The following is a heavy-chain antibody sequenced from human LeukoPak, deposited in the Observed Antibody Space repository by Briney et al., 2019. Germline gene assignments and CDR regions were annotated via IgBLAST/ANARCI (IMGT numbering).Heavy chain of an antibody. CDR2: INHSGST. V-gene: IGHV4-34*01. CDR3: ARDLGWFDP. Sequence: SETLSLTCAVYGGSFSGYYWSWIRQPPGKGLEWIGEINHSGSTNYNPSLKSRVTISVDTSKNQFSLKLSSVTAADTAVYYCARDLGWFDPWGQGTLVTVSS. J-gene: IGHJ5*02. CDR1: GGSFSGYY. D-gene: IGHD3-10*01.